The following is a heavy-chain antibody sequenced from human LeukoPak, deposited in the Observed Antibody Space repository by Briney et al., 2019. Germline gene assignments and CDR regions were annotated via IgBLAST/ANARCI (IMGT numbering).Heavy chain of an antibody. CDR2: INNRGTT. D-gene: IGHD5-12*01. CDR1: GGSLSPHY. J-gene: IGHJ4*02. CDR3: ARVPLWWLTPFDY. V-gene: IGHV4-34*01. Sequence: KPSETLSLTCAVSGGSLSPHYWSWIRQPLGKGLEWIGEINNRGTTNYSSSLKSRVTISVDTSKNQFSLKLTSVTAADTAFYYCARVPLWWLTPFDYWGQGSLVTVSS.